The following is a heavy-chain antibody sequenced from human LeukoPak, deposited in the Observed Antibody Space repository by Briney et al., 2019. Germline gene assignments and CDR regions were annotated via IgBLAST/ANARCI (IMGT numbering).Heavy chain of an antibody. V-gene: IGHV4-34*01. CDR2: IYYTGST. J-gene: IGHJ4*02. CDR1: GGSFSGYY. CDR3: ASLKVPGHFDY. D-gene: IGHD2/OR15-2a*01. Sequence: SETLSLTCAVYGGSFSGYYWSWIRQPPGKGLEWIANIYYTGSTYYNPSLKNRVTISVDTSKNQFSLKVMSVTAADTAVYYCASLKVPGHFDYWGQGTLVTLSS.